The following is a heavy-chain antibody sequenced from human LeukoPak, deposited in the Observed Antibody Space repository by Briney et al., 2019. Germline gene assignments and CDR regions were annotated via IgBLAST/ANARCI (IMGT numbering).Heavy chain of an antibody. CDR1: GGSISSGSISSSNYY. J-gene: IGHJ4*02. CDR2: IEYSGKT. Sequence: SETLSLTCIVSGGSISSGSISSSNYYWAWVRQPPGKGLEWIGSIEYSGKTYYNPSLKGRVTISVDTSKKHFSLNLSSVTAADTAVAYCGGHLHGPPFDFWGPGILVTGPS. V-gene: IGHV4-39*01. D-gene: IGHD5-24*01. CDR3: GGHLHGPPFDF.